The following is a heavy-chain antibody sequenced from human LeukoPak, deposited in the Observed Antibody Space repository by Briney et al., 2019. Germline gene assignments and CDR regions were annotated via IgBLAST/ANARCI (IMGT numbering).Heavy chain of an antibody. CDR1: GFTFSSYE. Sequence: GGSLRLSCAASGFTFSSYEMNWVRQAPGKGLEWVSYISSSGSTIYYADSVKGRFTISRDNAKNPLYLQMNSLRAEDTAVYYCARERYDILTGYYPTLDFDYWGQGTLVTVSS. CDR2: ISSSGSTI. D-gene: IGHD3-9*01. V-gene: IGHV3-48*03. J-gene: IGHJ4*02. CDR3: ARERYDILTGYYPTLDFDY.